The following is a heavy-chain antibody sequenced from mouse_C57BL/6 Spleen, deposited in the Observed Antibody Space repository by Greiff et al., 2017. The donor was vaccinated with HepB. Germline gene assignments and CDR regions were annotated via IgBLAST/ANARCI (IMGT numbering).Heavy chain of an antibody. CDR3: ASGDSSGGFDY. V-gene: IGHV1-80*01. D-gene: IGHD3-2*02. CDR1: GYAFSSYW. Sequence: QVQLQQSGAELVKPGASVKISCKASGYAFSSYWMNWVKQRPGKGLEWIGQIYPGDGDTNYNGKFKGKATLTADKSSSTAYMQLSSLTAEDSAVYICASGDSSGGFDYWGQGTPVTVSA. J-gene: IGHJ3*01. CDR2: IYPGDGDT.